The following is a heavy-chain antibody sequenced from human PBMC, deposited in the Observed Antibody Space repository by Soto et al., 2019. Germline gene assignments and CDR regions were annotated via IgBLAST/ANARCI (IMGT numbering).Heavy chain of an antibody. J-gene: IGHJ4*02. CDR2: ISYDGSNK. CDR1: GFTFSSYG. CDR3: AKMLIRSYFDY. V-gene: IGHV3-30*18. Sequence: GGSLRLSCAASGFTFSSYGMHWVRQAPGKGLEWVAVISYDGSNKYYADSVKGRFTISRDNSKNTLYLQMNSLRAEDTAVYYCAKMLIRSYFDYWGQGTLVTVSS. D-gene: IGHD3-10*02.